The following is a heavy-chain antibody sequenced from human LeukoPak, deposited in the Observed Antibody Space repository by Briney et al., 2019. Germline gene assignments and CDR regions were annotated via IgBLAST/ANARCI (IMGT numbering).Heavy chain of an antibody. CDR2: IYPGDSDT. Sequence: GEALKISCKGSGYHFTSYWIGWVRPVPGKGLEWMGIIYPGDSDTRYSPSFQGQVTISADKSIGTASLQWSSLKASDTAMYYCARGSGWPLGGAFDYWGQGTLVTVSS. J-gene: IGHJ4*02. CDR1: GYHFTSYW. D-gene: IGHD6-19*01. V-gene: IGHV5-51*01. CDR3: ARGSGWPLGGAFDY.